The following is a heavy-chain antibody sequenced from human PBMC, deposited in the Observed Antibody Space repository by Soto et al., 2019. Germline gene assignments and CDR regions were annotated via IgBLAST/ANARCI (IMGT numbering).Heavy chain of an antibody. D-gene: IGHD2-2*01. CDR3: ARDGRSGYCSSTSCYGSFDP. J-gene: IGHJ5*02. V-gene: IGHV3-30-3*01. Sequence: GGSLRLSCAASGFTFSSYAMHWVRQAPGKGLEWVAVISYDGSNKYYADSVKGRFTISRDNSKNTLYLQMNSLRAEDTAVYYCARDGRSGYCSSTSCYGSFDPWGQGTLVTVSS. CDR1: GFTFSSYA. CDR2: ISYDGSNK.